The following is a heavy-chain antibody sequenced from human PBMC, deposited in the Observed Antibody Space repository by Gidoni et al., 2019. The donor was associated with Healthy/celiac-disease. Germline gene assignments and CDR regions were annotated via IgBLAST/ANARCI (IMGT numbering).Heavy chain of an antibody. J-gene: IGHJ6*02. CDR1: GGSFSGYY. V-gene: IGHV4-34*01. Sequence: QVQLQQWGAGLLKPSETLSLTCAVYGGSFSGYYWSWIRQPPGKGLEWIGEINHSGSTNYNPSLKSRVTISVDTSKNQFSLKLSSVTAADTAVYYCARVRGRWLQNYYYYYGMDVWGQGTTVTVSS. CDR3: ARVRGRWLQNYYYYYGMDV. CDR2: INHSGST. D-gene: IGHD3-16*01.